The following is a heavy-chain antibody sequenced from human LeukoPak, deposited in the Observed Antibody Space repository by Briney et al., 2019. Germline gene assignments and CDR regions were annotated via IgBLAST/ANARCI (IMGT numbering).Heavy chain of an antibody. CDR2: IYYSGST. Sequence: NPSETLSLTCTVSGGSISSSSYYWGWIRQPPGKGLEWIGSIYYSGSTYYNPSLKSRVTISVDTSKNQFSLKLSSVTAADTAVYYCARGVDVYVNHVRDLLWIGESPVHNYFDYWGQGTLVTVSS. V-gene: IGHV4-39*07. CDR3: ARGVDVYVNHVRDLLWIGESPVHNYFDY. D-gene: IGHD3-10*01. J-gene: IGHJ4*02. CDR1: GGSISSSSYY.